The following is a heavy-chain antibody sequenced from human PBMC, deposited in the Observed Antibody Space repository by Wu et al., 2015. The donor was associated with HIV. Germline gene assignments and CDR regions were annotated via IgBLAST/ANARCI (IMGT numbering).Heavy chain of an antibody. D-gene: IGHD3-22*01. CDR2: INPNSGGT. Sequence: QVQLVQSGAEVKKPGASVKVSCKASGYTFSGYFMHWVRQAPGQGLEWMGWINPNSGGTNYAQKFQGRVTMTRDTSISTAYMELSRLRSDDMAVYYCARDSDYYDTSDRMVPTPWGQGTLVTVSS. CDR1: GYTFSGYF. V-gene: IGHV1-2*02. J-gene: IGHJ5*02. CDR3: ARDSDYYDTSDRMVPTP.